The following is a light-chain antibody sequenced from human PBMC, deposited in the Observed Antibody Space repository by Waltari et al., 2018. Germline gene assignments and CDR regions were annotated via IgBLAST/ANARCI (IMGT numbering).Light chain of an antibody. J-gene: IGKJ2*01. Sequence: VVMTQSPLSLPVTLGQPASISCRSSQSLVYSDGNTYLSWFQQRPGQSPRRLIYKVSNRDSGFPDRFSGSGSGTDFTLKITRVEAEDVGIYYCMQGAHWPPYTFGQGTKLEIK. CDR2: KVS. CDR1: QSLVYSDGNTY. CDR3: MQGAHWPPYT. V-gene: IGKV2-30*01.